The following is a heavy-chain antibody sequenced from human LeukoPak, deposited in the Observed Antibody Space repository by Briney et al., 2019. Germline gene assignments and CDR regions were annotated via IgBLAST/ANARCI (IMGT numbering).Heavy chain of an antibody. CDR3: ARNTAKVYFEY. V-gene: IGHV1-18*01. CDR2: INSYNGNT. J-gene: IGHJ4*02. CDR1: GYTFISYG. D-gene: IGHD5-18*01. Sequence: ASVKVSCKASGYTFISYGISWVRQAPGQGLEWMGWINSYNGNTNYAQKLQDRVIMTTDTATSTAYMELRSLRSDDTAVYYCARNTAKVYFEYWGQGTLVTVSS.